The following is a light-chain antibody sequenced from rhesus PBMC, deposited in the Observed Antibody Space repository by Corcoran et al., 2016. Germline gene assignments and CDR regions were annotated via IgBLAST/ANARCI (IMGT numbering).Light chain of an antibody. J-gene: IGLJ6*01. V-gene: IGLV2S7*01. Sequence: QSAPTQPPSVSGSPGQSVTISCTGTSSDVGGYNYVSWYQQHPGKAPKLMIYEVSKRPSGLSDRFSGSKSGNTASLTISGLQAEDEADYYCCSYTSSNADVFGSGTKLTVL. CDR3: CSYTSSNADV. CDR2: EVS. CDR1: SSDVGGYNY.